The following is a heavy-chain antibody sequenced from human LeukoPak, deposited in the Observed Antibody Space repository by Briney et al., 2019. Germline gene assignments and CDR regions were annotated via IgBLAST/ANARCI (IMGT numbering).Heavy chain of an antibody. D-gene: IGHD6-13*01. CDR2: ITGSGANT. CDR3: APRLSSTWYYFDY. J-gene: IGHJ4*02. V-gene: IGHV3-23*01. CDR1: GFTFTSYA. Sequence: GGSLRLSCAASGFTFTSYAMNWVRQAPGKGLEWVSAITGSGANTYYADSVRGRFTVSRDNSKNTLYLQMNSLRAEDTAFYYCAPRLSSTWYYFDYWGQGPLVPVSS.